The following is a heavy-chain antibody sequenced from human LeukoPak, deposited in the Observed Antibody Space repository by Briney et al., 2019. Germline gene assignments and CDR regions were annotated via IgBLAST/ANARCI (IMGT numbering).Heavy chain of an antibody. Sequence: GESLKISCKGSGYSFTSYWLGWVRQMPGEGLEWMGIIYPGDSDTRYSPSFQGQVTISADKSISTAYLQWSSLKASDTAMYYCYSIAARRFDYWGQGTLVTVSS. CDR3: YSIAARRFDY. CDR1: GYSFTSYW. D-gene: IGHD6-6*01. CDR2: IYPGDSDT. J-gene: IGHJ4*02. V-gene: IGHV5-51*01.